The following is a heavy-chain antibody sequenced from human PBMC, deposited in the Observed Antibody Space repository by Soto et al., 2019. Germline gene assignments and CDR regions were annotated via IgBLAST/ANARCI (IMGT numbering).Heavy chain of an antibody. Sequence: PGGSLRLSCAASGLKFRSYGIHWVRQAPGKGLGWVAVISSVGSYKYYADSVKGRFTISRDNARDTLFLEMNSLSAEDTAVYYCAKEIVATIRPTRIYYFYGMDVWGEGTTVTVSS. CDR2: ISSVGSYK. V-gene: IGHV3-30*18. D-gene: IGHD5-12*01. CDR3: AKEIVATIRPTRIYYFYGMDV. J-gene: IGHJ6*04. CDR1: GLKFRSYG.